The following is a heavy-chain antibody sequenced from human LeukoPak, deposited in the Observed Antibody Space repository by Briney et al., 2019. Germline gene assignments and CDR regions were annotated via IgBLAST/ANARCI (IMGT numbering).Heavy chain of an antibody. J-gene: IGHJ4*02. CDR2: ISGSDGGT. V-gene: IGHV3-23*01. D-gene: IGHD2-2*01. CDR1: GFTFSSCG. CDR3: ANGGPFYTSPPGNFFDY. Sequence: HSGGSLRLSCAASGFTFSSCGMTWVRQAPGKGLEWVSSISGSDGGTYYADSVKGRFTISRDNSKNTLYLQMNSLRAEDTAIYYWANGGPFYTSPPGNFFDYGGQGPRVPASS.